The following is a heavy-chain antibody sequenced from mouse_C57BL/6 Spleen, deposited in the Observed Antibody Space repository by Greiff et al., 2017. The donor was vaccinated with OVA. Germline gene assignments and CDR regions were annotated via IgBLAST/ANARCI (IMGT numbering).Heavy chain of an antibody. V-gene: IGHV7-1*01. CDR2: SRNKANDYTT. J-gene: IGHJ3*01. D-gene: IGHD1-1*01. Sequence: EVKLVESGGGLVQSGRSLRLSCATSGFTFSDFYMEWVRQAPGKGLEWIAASRNKANDYTTEYSASVKGRFIVSRDTSQSILYLQMNALRAEDTAIYYCARDDHYGRGFAYWGQGTLVTVSA. CDR3: ARDDHYGRGFAY. CDR1: GFTFSDFY.